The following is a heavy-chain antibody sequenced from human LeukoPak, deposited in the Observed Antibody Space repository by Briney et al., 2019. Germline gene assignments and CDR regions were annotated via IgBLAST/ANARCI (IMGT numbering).Heavy chain of an antibody. V-gene: IGHV4-61*01. CDR3: ARDCHEAFDI. CDR2: IYYSGST. CDR1: GGSMTYGSYY. Sequence: SETLSLTCSVSGGSMTYGSYYWSWIRQPPGKGLEWIGYIYYSGSTNYNPSLKSRVTISVDTSKNQFSLKLSSVTAADTAVYYCARDCHEAFDIWGQGTMVTVSS. J-gene: IGHJ3*02.